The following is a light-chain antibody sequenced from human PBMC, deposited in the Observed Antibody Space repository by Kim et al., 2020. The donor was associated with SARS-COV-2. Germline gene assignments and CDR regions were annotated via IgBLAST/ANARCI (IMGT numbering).Light chain of an antibody. J-gene: IGLJ3*02. CDR1: GGKVGYEG. CDR3: SAWDSSLSAWV. V-gene: IGLV10-54*04. CDR2: KKN. Sequence: RQTAALACTGSGGKVGYEGAAWLQQHQGHPPKRPSYKKNNRPSGISERFSASRSGNIATLTITGLQPEDEADYYCSAWDSSLSAWVFGGGTQLTIL.